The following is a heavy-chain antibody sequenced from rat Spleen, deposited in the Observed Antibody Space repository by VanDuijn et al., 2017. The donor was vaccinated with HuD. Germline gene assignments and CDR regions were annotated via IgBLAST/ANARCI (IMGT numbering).Heavy chain of an antibody. CDR2: ISYDGSST. V-gene: IGHV5-29*01. CDR1: GFTFSNYG. J-gene: IGHJ2*01. D-gene: IGHD1-12*02. Sequence: EVQLVESGGGLVQPGRSLKLSCAASGFTFSNYGMAWVRQAPTKGLEWVATISYDGSSTYYRDSVKGRFTISRDNAKSTLYLQMDSLRSEDTATYYCARRTMMVPGDWGQGVMVTVSS. CDR3: ARRTMMVPGD.